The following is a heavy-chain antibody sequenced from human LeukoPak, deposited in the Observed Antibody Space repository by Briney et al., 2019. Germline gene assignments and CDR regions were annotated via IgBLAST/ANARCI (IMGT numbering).Heavy chain of an antibody. D-gene: IGHD6-19*01. J-gene: IGHJ5*02. Sequence: PSETLSLTCTVSGGSISSGGYYWSWIRQPPGKGLEWIGYIYYSGSTNYNPSLKSRVTISVDTSKNQFSLKLSSVTAADTAVYYCARVGSGWYNYWFDPWGQGTLVTVSS. V-gene: IGHV4-61*08. CDR3: ARVGSGWYNYWFDP. CDR1: GGSISSGGYY. CDR2: IYYSGST.